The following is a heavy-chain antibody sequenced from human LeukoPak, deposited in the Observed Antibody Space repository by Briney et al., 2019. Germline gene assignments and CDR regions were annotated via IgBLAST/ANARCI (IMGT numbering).Heavy chain of an antibody. CDR2: ISGSGGST. CDR1: GFTFSSYA. CDR3: AKLDRAYDSSGYPFDY. J-gene: IGHJ4*02. D-gene: IGHD3-22*01. V-gene: IGHV3-23*01. Sequence: GGSLRLSCAASGFTFSSYAMSWVRQAPGKGLEWVSAISGSGGSTYYADSVKGRFTISRDNSKNTLYLQMNSLRAEDTVVYYCAKLDRAYDSSGYPFDYWGQGTLVTVSS.